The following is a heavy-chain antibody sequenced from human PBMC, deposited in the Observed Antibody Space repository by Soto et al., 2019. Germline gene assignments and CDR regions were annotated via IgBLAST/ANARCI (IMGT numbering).Heavy chain of an antibody. CDR2: IYYSGST. CDR3: ARHKRQWGGDVGYFDY. CDR1: GGSISSSSYY. Sequence: QLQLQESGPGLVKPSETLSLTCTVSGGSISSSSYYLGWIRQPPGKGLEWIGSIYYSGSTYYNPSLKRRVTISVDTSKTQFSLKLSSVTAADTAVYYCARHKRQWGGDVGYFDYWGQGTLVTVSS. V-gene: IGHV4-39*01. J-gene: IGHJ4*02. D-gene: IGHD2-21*01.